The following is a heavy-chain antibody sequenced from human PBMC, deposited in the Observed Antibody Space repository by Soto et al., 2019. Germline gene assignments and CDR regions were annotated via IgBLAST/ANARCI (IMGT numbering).Heavy chain of an antibody. V-gene: IGHV3-21*04. J-gene: IGHJ4*02. CDR3: ARVIWSPGYSSDY. Sequence: SLRLSCAASGFTFSSYSMNWVRQAPGKGLEWVSYISSSGSYIYYADSVKGRFTISRDNAKNSLYLQMNSLRAEDTAVYYCARVIWSPGYSSDYSGQATLVTVSS. D-gene: IGHD6-13*01. CDR2: ISSSGSYI. CDR1: GFTFSSYS.